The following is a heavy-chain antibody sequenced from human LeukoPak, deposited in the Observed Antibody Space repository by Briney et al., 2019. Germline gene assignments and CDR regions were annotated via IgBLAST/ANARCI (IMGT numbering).Heavy chain of an antibody. J-gene: IGHJ5*02. Sequence: GASVQVFCKTSGYTFNTYGISWVRQAPGQRPEWMGWINTDNGNTKYAQKFQGRVTMTTDTSTSTAYMELSSLRSDDTAVYYCARKGCTGDCYRFDPWGQGTLVTVSS. CDR2: INTDNGNT. CDR3: ARKGCTGDCYRFDP. CDR1: GYTFNTYG. V-gene: IGHV1-18*01. D-gene: IGHD2-21*02.